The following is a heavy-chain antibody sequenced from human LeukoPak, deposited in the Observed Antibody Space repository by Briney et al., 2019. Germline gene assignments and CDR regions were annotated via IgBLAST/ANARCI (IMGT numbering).Heavy chain of an antibody. CDR2: IWYDGSNK. J-gene: IGHJ1*01. CDR3: ARDPTRRRSGSYSVGYFQH. CDR1: GFTFSSYG. D-gene: IGHD1-26*01. V-gene: IGHV3-33*01. Sequence: PGGSLRLSCAASGFTFSSYGMHWVRQAPGKGLEWVAVIWYDGSNKYYAGSVKGRFTISRDNSKNTLYLQMNSLRAEDTAVYYCARDPTRRRSGSYSVGYFQHWGQGTLVTVSS.